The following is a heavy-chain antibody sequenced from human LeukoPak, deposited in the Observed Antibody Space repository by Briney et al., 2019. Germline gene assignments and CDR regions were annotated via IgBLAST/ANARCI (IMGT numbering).Heavy chain of an antibody. Sequence: ASETLSLTCTVSGGSISSGSYYWSWIRQPAGKGLEWIGRIYTSGSTNYNPSLKSRVTISVDTSKNQFSLKLSSVTAADTAVYYCARGVRYHSDYWGQGTLVTVSS. CDR3: ARGVRYHSDY. V-gene: IGHV4-61*02. CDR1: GGSISSGSYY. D-gene: IGHD3-9*01. CDR2: IYTSGST. J-gene: IGHJ4*02.